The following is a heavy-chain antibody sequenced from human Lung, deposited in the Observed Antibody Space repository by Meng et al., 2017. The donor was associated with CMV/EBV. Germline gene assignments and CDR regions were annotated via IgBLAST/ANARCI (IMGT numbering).Heavy chain of an antibody. V-gene: IGHV4-4*02. CDR3: ARVVTALWGYYFDY. Sequence: QVELQESGPGRVKPSGTLSLTCAGSGGSISSSNWWSWVRQPPGKGLEWIGEIYHSGSTNYNPSLKSRVTISVDKSKNQFSLKLSSVTAADTAVYYCARVVTALWGYYFDYWGQGTLVIVSS. D-gene: IGHD2-21*02. CDR1: GGSISSSNW. CDR2: IYHSGST. J-gene: IGHJ4*02.